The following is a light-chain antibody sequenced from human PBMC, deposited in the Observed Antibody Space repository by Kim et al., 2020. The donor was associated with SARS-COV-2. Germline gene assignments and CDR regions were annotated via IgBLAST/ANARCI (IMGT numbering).Light chain of an antibody. V-gene: IGKV3-11*01. CDR2: DAS. CDR1: QSLSSY. Sequence: EIVLTHSPATLSLSPGEGATLSCRASQSLSSYLAWYQQKPGQAPRLLIFDASNRAAGIPARFSASGSGTDFTLTISSLEPEDFAVYYCQQRRTWPLTFGGGTKLEI. CDR3: QQRRTWPLT. J-gene: IGKJ4*01.